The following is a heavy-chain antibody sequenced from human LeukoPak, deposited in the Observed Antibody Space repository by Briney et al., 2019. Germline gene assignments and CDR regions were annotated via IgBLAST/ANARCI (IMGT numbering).Heavy chain of an antibody. V-gene: IGHV3-33*06. CDR1: GFTFSSYG. D-gene: IGHD4-17*01. CDR3: AKVQTSGYGDLYYFDY. CDR2: IWYDGSNK. Sequence: PGRSLRLSCAASGFTFSSYGMHWVRQAPGKGLEWVAVIWYDGSNKYYADSVKGRFTISRDNSKNTLYLQMNSLRAEDTAVYYCAKVQTSGYGDLYYFDYWGQGTLVTVSS. J-gene: IGHJ4*02.